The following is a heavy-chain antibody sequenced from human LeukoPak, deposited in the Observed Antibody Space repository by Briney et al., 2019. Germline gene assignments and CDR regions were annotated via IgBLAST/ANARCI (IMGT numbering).Heavy chain of an antibody. CDR2: ITSSSSTI. Sequence: GGSLRLSCAASGFTFSIYSMNWVRQAPGKGLEWVSYITSSSSTIYYADSVKGRFTISRDNAKNSLFLQMNSLRAEDTAVYYCATSNVSLDYWGQGTLVTVSS. D-gene: IGHD5/OR15-5a*01. V-gene: IGHV3-48*01. CDR3: ATSNVSLDY. J-gene: IGHJ4*02. CDR1: GFTFSIYS.